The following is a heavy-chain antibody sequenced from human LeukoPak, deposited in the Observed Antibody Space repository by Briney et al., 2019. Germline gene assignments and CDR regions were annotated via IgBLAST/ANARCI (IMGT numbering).Heavy chain of an antibody. Sequence: ASVKVSCKASGYTFTRYDINWVREAPGQGREWMGWMNPNSGNTGYAQKFQGRVTMTRNTSISTAYMELSSLRSEDTAVYYCARGLYDFWSGYYYWGQGTLVTVSS. D-gene: IGHD3-3*01. CDR3: ARGLYDFWSGYYY. V-gene: IGHV1-8*01. CDR1: GYTFTRYD. J-gene: IGHJ4*02. CDR2: MNPNSGNT.